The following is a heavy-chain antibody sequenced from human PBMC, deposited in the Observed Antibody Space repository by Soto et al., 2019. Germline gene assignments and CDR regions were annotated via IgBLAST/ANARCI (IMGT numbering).Heavy chain of an antibody. CDR1: GGSIISGNYY. D-gene: IGHD6-13*01. Sequence: SETLSLTCTVSGGSIISGNYYWSWIRKHPGKGLEWIGYIYYSGSTSYNPSLKSRVTISVDTSKNHFSLKLSSVTAADTAVYYCARVFSDSSSFFDPWGQGTLLTVSS. J-gene: IGHJ5*02. CDR3: ARVFSDSSSFFDP. CDR2: IYYSGST. V-gene: IGHV4-31*03.